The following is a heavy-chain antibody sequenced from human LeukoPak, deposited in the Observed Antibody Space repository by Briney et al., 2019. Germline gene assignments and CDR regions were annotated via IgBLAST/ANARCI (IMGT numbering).Heavy chain of an antibody. CDR3: ATDIPGGVILGFDY. Sequence: ASVKVSCKVSGYTLTELSMHWVRQAPGKGLEWMGGFDPEDGETIYAQKFQGRVTMTEDSSTDTAYMELSSLRSEDTAVYYCATDIPGGVILGFDYWGQGTLVTVSS. CDR2: FDPEDGET. D-gene: IGHD3-10*01. CDR1: GYTLTELS. J-gene: IGHJ4*02. V-gene: IGHV1-24*01.